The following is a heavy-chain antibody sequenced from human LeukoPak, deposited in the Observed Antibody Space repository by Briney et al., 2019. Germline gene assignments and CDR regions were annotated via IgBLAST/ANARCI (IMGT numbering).Heavy chain of an antibody. CDR3: ARDHGRDD. V-gene: IGHV3-30*19. J-gene: IGHJ4*02. D-gene: IGHD5-24*01. Sequence: TGGSLRLSCTASGFIFSHYGMHWVRQAPGKGLEWVAVISYDGSNKYYADSVKGRFTISRDNSKNTLYLQMNSLRAEDTAVYYRARDHGRDDWGQGTLVTVSS. CDR2: ISYDGSNK. CDR1: GFIFSHYG.